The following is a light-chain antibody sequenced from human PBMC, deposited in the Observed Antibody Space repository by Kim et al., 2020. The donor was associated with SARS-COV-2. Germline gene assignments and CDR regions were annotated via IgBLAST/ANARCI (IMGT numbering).Light chain of an antibody. CDR3: ATWDDSLDAWV. V-gene: IGLV1-44*01. CDR1: NSNIAVNA. Sequence: GQRVTISCSGSNSNIAVNAVHWYQQLPGTVPKLLIYRDNQRPSGVPDRFSASKSGTSASLALSGLLSEDEADYYCATWDDSLDAWVFGGGTQLTVL. J-gene: IGLJ3*02. CDR2: RDN.